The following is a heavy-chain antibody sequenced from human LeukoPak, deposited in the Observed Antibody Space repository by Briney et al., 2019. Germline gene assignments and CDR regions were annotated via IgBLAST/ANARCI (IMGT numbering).Heavy chain of an antibody. Sequence: SETLSLTCTVSGGSISNGNSYWNWISQPAGKGLQWIGRIHTSGTTNYNPSLKSRVTISVDTSKNQFSLNLNSVTAADTAVYYCAREQRWLQSLDYWGQGNLVTVSS. CDR1: GGSISNGNSY. D-gene: IGHD5-24*01. CDR3: AREQRWLQSLDY. V-gene: IGHV4-61*02. CDR2: IHTSGTT. J-gene: IGHJ4*02.